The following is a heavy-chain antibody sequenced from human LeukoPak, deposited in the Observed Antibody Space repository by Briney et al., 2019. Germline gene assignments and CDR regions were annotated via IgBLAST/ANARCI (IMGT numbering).Heavy chain of an antibody. D-gene: IGHD6-13*01. CDR1: GFTFGDYG. CDR2: ISSSSSYI. CDR3: AKDTHIRAALDY. J-gene: IGHJ4*02. Sequence: GGSLRLSCTASGFTFGDYGMSWVRQAPGKGLEWVSSISSSSSYIYYADSVKGRFTISRDNSKNTLYLQMNSLRAEDTAVYYCAKDTHIRAALDYWGQGTLVTVSS. V-gene: IGHV3-21*01.